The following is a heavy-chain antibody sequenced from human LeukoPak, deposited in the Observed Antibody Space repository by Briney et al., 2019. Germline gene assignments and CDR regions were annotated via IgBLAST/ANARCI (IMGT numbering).Heavy chain of an antibody. D-gene: IGHD4-17*01. CDR1: GGSISSSSYY. Sequence: SETLSLTCTVSGGSISSSSYYWGWIRQPPGKGLEWIGSIYYSGSTYYNPSLKSRVTISVDTSKNQFSLKLSSVTAADTAVYYCARVTDDYGDSHYFDYWGQGTLVTVSS. V-gene: IGHV4-39*07. CDR2: IYYSGST. J-gene: IGHJ4*02. CDR3: ARVTDDYGDSHYFDY.